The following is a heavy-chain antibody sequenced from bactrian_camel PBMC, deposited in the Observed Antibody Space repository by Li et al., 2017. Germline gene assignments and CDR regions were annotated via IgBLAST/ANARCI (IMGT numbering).Heavy chain of an antibody. CDR2: IYTGGGST. Sequence: DVQLVESGGASVQAGESLKLSCVVVGYDVSSCAMGWDRQAPGKERETVAVIYTGGGSTYYADSVKGRFTISPDNAKNTVDLQMNKLEPEDTAMYYCAASPREYCGDNMRLIWRVATARGRGTQVTVS. CDR1: GYDVSSCA. CDR3: AASPREYCGDNMRLIWRVATA. J-gene: IGHJ4*01. D-gene: IGHD2*01. V-gene: IGHV3S40*01.